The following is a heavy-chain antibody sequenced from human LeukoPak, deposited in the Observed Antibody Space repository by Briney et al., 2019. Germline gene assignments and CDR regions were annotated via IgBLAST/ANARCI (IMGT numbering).Heavy chain of an antibody. CDR1: GFTFSDYY. J-gene: IGHJ4*02. D-gene: IGHD6-13*01. Sequence: PGGSLRLSCAASGFTFSDYYMSWIRQAPGKGLEWVSYISSSANTIYYADSVKGRFTISKDNAKNSLYLQMNSLRAEDTAVYYCARFSTDAAGNFDYWGQGTLVTVSS. CDR3: ARFSTDAAGNFDY. V-gene: IGHV3-11*04. CDR2: ISSSANTI.